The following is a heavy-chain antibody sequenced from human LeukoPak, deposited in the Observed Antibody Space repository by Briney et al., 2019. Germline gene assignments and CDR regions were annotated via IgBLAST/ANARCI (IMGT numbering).Heavy chain of an antibody. Sequence: GSLRLSRAASGFTFSSYAMSWVRQAPGKGLEWVSAISGSGGSTYYADSVKGRFTISRDNSKNTLYLQMNSLRAEDTAVYYCAKDPDYYDSSGYYYWGQGTLVTVSS. CDR3: AKDPDYYDSSGYYY. J-gene: IGHJ4*02. V-gene: IGHV3-23*01. CDR2: ISGSGGST. CDR1: GFTFSSYA. D-gene: IGHD3-22*01.